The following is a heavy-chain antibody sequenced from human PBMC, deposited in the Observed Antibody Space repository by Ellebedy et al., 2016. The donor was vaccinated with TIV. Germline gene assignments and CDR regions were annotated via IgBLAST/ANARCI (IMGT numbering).Heavy chain of an antibody. Sequence: PGGSLRLSCAASGFIVSRNYMSWVRQAPGKGLEWVASIKQEGYEQSYVDSVEGRFTISRGNAKNSLYLQMISLRAEDTAVYYCARDQGWAVPGSTRFDYWGQGTLVTVSS. CDR2: IKQEGYEQ. D-gene: IGHD6-19*01. J-gene: IGHJ4*02. V-gene: IGHV3-7*01. CDR1: GFIVSRNY. CDR3: ARDQGWAVPGSTRFDY.